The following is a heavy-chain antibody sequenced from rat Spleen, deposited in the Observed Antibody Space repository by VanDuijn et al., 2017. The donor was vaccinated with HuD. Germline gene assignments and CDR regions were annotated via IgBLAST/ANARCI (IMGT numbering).Heavy chain of an antibody. CDR2: ITNSGGST. CDR3: TRGGDRGYFDY. V-gene: IGHV5-31*01. J-gene: IGHJ2*01. CDR1: GFTFNYYW. Sequence: EVQLVESGGGLVQPGRSLKLSCVASGFTFNYYWMTWIRQAPGKGLEWVASITNSGGSTYYSDSVKGRFPISRDNAKNTLFLQMNSLRSEDTATYYLTRGGDRGYFDYWGQGVMVTVSS.